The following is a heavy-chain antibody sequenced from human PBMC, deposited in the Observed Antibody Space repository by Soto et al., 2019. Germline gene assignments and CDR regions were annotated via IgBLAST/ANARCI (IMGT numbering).Heavy chain of an antibody. CDR1: AFTFSAYS. V-gene: IGHV3-48*01. D-gene: IGHD3-10*01. CDR2: ISSTSDTI. CDR3: ARARIGSGTCYYNMDV. Sequence: EVQLVESGGGLIQPGWSLRLSCAASAFTFSAYSMNWVRQAPGKGLEWVSYISSTSDTIHYTDSVKGRITISRDNARNSLYLQMNSLTVEDTAVYYCARARIGSGTCYYNMDVWGKGTTVTVSS. J-gene: IGHJ6*03.